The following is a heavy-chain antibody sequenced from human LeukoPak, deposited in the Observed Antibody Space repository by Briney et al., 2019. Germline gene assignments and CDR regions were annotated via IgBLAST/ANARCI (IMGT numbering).Heavy chain of an antibody. Sequence: SETLSLTCTVSGGSISSYYWSWIRQPAGKGLEWIGRIYTSGSTNYNPSLKSRVAMSVDTSKNQFSLKLSSVTAADTAVYYCARECRYGSGSYYYYYGMDVWGQGTTATVPS. CDR3: ARECRYGSGSYYYYYGMDV. CDR1: GGSISSYY. D-gene: IGHD3-10*01. J-gene: IGHJ6*02. CDR2: IYTSGST. V-gene: IGHV4-4*07.